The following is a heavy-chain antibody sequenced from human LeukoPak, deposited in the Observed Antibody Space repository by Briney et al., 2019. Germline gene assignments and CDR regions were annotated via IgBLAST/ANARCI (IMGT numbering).Heavy chain of an antibody. CDR2: IYYTRST. V-gene: IGHV4-39*01. Sequence: SETLSLTCTVSGGSISSSSYYWGWIHQPPGKGLEWIGSIYYTRSTYYNPSLKSRVTISVDTSKNQFSLKLTSVTAADTAVYYCARGVTMIVVVIHDWYFDLWGRGTLVTVSS. D-gene: IGHD3-22*01. CDR1: GGSISSSSYY. J-gene: IGHJ2*01. CDR3: ARGVTMIVVVIHDWYFDL.